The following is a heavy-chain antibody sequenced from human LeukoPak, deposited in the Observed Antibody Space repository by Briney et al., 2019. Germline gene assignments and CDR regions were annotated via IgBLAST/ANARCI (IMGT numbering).Heavy chain of an antibody. V-gene: IGHV1-2*02. CDR2: INPSSGGT. D-gene: IGHD6-19*01. J-gene: IGHJ5*02. CDR1: GYTFTGYY. Sequence: GASVKVSCKASGYTFTGYYMHWVRQAPGQGLEWMGWINPSSGGTNYAQKFQGRVTMTRDTSISTAYMELSRLRSDDTAVYYCAREWGLEQWLVGGFDPWGQGTLVTVSS. CDR3: AREWGLEQWLVGGFDP.